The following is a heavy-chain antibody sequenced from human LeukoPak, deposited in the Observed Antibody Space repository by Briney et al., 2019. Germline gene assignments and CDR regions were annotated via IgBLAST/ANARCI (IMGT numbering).Heavy chain of an antibody. CDR2: ISSSSSTI. D-gene: IGHD2-21*01. Sequence: GGSLRLSCAASGFTFSSYSMNWVRQAPGKGLEWVSYISSSSSTIYYADSVKGRFTISRDNAKNSLYLQMNSLRAEDTAVYYCARDRLRGDPDYWGQGTLVTVSS. V-gene: IGHV3-48*01. J-gene: IGHJ4*02. CDR3: ARDRLRGDPDY. CDR1: GFTFSSYS.